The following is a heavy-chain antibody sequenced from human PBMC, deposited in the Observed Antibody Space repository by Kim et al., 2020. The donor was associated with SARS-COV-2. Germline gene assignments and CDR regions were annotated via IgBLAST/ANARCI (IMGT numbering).Heavy chain of an antibody. D-gene: IGHD1-26*01. Sequence: NPSLKSRVTMSVDTSKNQFSLKLSSVTAADTAVYYCTRNSENFLSWFDPWGQGTLVTVSS. J-gene: IGHJ5*02. V-gene: IGHV4-4*07. CDR3: TRNSENFLSWFDP.